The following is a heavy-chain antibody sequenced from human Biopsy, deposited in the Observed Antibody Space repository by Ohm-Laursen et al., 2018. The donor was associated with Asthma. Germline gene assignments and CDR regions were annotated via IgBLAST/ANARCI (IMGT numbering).Heavy chain of an antibody. CDR2: IITVFGTT. CDR3: ARCQVGYSSGWSLLLKKIYYSGMDV. D-gene: IGHD6-19*01. Sequence: SSVKVSCKAPGGTFSNFAISWVRQAPGQGLEWLGGIITVFGTTNYAQKFQGRVTITADESTSTAYMEVTSLRSEDTAIYYCARCQVGYSSGWSLLLKKIYYSGMDVWGQGTAVIVSS. CDR1: GGTFSNFA. V-gene: IGHV1-69*01. J-gene: IGHJ6*02.